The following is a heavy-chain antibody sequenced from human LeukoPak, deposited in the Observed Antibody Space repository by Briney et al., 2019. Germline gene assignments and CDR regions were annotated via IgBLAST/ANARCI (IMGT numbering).Heavy chain of an antibody. CDR2: IRYDGSKK. CDR3: AKDRVDGSGSQFDS. CDR1: GFTFSSYG. D-gene: IGHD3-10*01. Sequence: GGSLRLSCAASGFTFSSYGMHWVRQAPGKGPEWVAFIRYDGSKKYYADSVKGRFTISRDNAMDTLYLQMNSLRADDTAVYYCAKDRVDGSGSQFDSWGQGSLVIVSS. J-gene: IGHJ4*02. V-gene: IGHV3-30*02.